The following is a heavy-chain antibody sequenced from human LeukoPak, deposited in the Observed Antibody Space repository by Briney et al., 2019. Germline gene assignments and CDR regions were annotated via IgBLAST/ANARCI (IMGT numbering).Heavy chain of an antibody. CDR2: ISGSGGST. CDR3: AKDITGYSSSWSADFDH. V-gene: IGHV3-23*01. J-gene: IGHJ4*02. CDR1: GFTFSSYA. Sequence: GGSLRLSCAASGFTFSSYAMSWVRQAPGKGLEWVSAISGSGGSTYYADSVKGRFTISRDNSKNTLYLQMNSLRAEDTAVYYRAKDITGYSSSWSADFDHWGQGTLVTVSS. D-gene: IGHD6-13*01.